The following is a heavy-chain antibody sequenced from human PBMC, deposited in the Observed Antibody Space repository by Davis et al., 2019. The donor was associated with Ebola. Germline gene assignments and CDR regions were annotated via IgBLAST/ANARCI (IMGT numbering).Heavy chain of an antibody. V-gene: IGHV3-30*02. CDR3: ANRGDSGTYYFDS. CDR2: MRHAGSIK. D-gene: IGHD1-26*01. Sequence: GGSLRLSCTASGFTFSTSGMHWVRQAPGKGLEWVAFMRHAGSIKYYADSVKGRFTISRDNSKNTVYLQMNSLRAEDTALYYCANRGDSGTYYFDSWGQGALVTVSS. J-gene: IGHJ4*02. CDR1: GFTFSTSG.